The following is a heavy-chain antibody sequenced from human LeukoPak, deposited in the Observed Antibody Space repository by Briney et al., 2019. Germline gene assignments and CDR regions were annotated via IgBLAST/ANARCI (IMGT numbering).Heavy chain of an antibody. D-gene: IGHD2-8*01. CDR1: GVTFSGYY. Sequence: SETLSFTCAGYGVTFSGYYWSWIRQPPGKGLEGIGELNHSRSTNYNPSLKSRVTISVDTSKNQFSLTLSPVTAADTAVYYCARGRDAILYTWFDPWGQGTLVTVSS. J-gene: IGHJ5*02. CDR2: LNHSRST. CDR3: ARGRDAILYTWFDP. V-gene: IGHV4-34*01.